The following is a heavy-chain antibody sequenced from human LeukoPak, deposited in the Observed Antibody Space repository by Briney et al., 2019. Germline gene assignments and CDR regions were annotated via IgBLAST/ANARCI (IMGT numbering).Heavy chain of an antibody. J-gene: IGHJ5*02. Sequence: GGSLRLSCAASGFTFSSYAIHWVRQAPGKGLEWVAVISYDATNEYYADSVKGRFTMSRDNPEKTVYMEMNSLRAEDTAVYYCAKVQAVVVPTGWFDPWGQGTLVTVSS. D-gene: IGHD2-2*01. CDR1: GFTFSSYA. V-gene: IGHV3-30-3*01. CDR2: ISYDATNE. CDR3: AKVQAVVVPTGWFDP.